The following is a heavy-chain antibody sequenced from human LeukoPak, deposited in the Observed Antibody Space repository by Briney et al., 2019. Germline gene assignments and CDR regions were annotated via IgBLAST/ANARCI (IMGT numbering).Heavy chain of an antibody. CDR2: IIPIFGTA. CDR3: ARVAVVPAATVWAFDI. V-gene: IGHV1-69*13. Sequence: SVKVSCKACGGTFSSYAISWVRQAPGQGLEWMGGIIPIFGTANYAQKFQGRVTITADESTSTAYMELSSLRSEDTAVYYCARVAVVPAATVWAFDIWGQGTMVTVSS. D-gene: IGHD2-2*01. J-gene: IGHJ3*02. CDR1: GGTFSSYA.